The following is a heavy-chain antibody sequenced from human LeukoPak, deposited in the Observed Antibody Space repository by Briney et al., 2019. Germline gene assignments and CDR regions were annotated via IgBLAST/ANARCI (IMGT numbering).Heavy chain of an antibody. Sequence: GESLKISCKGSGYSFTSYWIGWVRQMPGKGLEWMGIIYPGDSDTRYSPSFQGQVTISADKSISTAYLQWGSLKASDTAVYYCARQGYCSSTSCYYFDYWGQGTLVTVSS. CDR2: IYPGDSDT. J-gene: IGHJ4*02. CDR1: GYSFTSYW. V-gene: IGHV5-51*01. CDR3: ARQGYCSSTSCYYFDY. D-gene: IGHD2-2*01.